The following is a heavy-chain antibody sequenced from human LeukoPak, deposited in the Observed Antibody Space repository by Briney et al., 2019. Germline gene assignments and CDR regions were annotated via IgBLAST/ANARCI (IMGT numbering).Heavy chain of an antibody. Sequence: SETLSLTCAVYGGSFSGYYWGWIRQPPGKGLEWIGEINHSGSTNYNPSLKSRVTISVDTSKNQFSLKLSSVTAADTAVYYCARGQPLRYFDWLSSGSWFDPWGQGTLVTVSS. CDR2: INHSGST. V-gene: IGHV4-34*01. D-gene: IGHD3-9*01. J-gene: IGHJ5*02. CDR3: ARGQPLRYFDWLSSGSWFDP. CDR1: GGSFSGYY.